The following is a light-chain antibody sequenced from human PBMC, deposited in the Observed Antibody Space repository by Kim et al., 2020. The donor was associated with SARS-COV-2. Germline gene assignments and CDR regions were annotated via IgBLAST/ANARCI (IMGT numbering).Light chain of an antibody. CDR1: SSDVGGYNY. CDR2: DVS. CDR3: SSYTSNNTWV. V-gene: IGLV2-14*04. J-gene: IGLJ3*02. Sequence: GQSITISCTGTSSDVGGYNYSSWYQQHPSKAPKNMIYDVSKRPSGVSNRFSGFKSGNTASLTISGLQTEDEADYYCSSYTSNNTWVFGGGTKLTVL.